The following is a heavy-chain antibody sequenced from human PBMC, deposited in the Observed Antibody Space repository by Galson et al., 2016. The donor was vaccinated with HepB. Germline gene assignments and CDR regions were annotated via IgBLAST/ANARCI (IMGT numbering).Heavy chain of an antibody. CDR3: VSRPTRHASFDF. CDR1: GFTFSDYY. D-gene: IGHD2-2*01. J-gene: IGHJ4*01. CDR2: ISSTTRYT. V-gene: IGHV3-11*06. Sequence: SLRLSCEASGFTFSDYYMNWIRQAPGKGLEWVSYISSTTRYTQYADALKGRSTMSRDNSKNSVYLHMNRLIADDTAVYYCVSRPTRHASFDFWGHGTLVTVSS.